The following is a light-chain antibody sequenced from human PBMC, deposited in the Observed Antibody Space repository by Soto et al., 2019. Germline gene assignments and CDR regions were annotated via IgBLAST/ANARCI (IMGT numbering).Light chain of an antibody. CDR1: QSISSY. V-gene: IGKV1-39*01. CDR3: QQSYSTPLT. CDR2: AAS. J-gene: IGKJ4*01. Sequence: DIQMTQSPSSLSASVGARVTITCRASQSISSYLNWYQQKPGKAPKLLIYAASSLQSGVPSRFSGSGSGTDFTLTISSLQPEDVATYYCQQSYSTPLTLGGGTKVDI.